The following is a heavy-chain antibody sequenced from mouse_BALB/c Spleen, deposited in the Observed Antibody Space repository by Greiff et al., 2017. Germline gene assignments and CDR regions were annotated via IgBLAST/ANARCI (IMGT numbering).Heavy chain of an antibody. J-gene: IGHJ2*01. CDR2: ISNGGGST. V-gene: IGHV5-12-2*01. CDR1: GFTFSSYT. D-gene: IGHD4-1*01. Sequence: EVKVVESGGGLVQPGGSLKLSCAASGFTFSSYTMSWVRQTPEKRLEWVAYISNGGGSTYYPDTVKGRFTISRDNAKNTLYLQMSSLKSEDTAMYYCARHGTGSLDYWGQGTTLTVSS. CDR3: ARHGTGSLDY.